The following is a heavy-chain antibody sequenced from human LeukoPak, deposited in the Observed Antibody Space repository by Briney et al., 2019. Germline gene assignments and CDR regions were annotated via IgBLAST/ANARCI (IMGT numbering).Heavy chain of an antibody. V-gene: IGHV1-24*01. CDR1: GYTLTELS. CDR2: FDPEDGET. D-gene: IGHD3-22*01. Sequence: GASVKVSCKVSGYTLTELSMHWVRQAPGKGLEWMGGFDPEDGETIYAQKFQGRVTMTEDTSTDTAYMELSSLRSEDTAVYYCARSGYYGHHDAFDIWGQGTMVTVSS. J-gene: IGHJ3*02. CDR3: ARSGYYGHHDAFDI.